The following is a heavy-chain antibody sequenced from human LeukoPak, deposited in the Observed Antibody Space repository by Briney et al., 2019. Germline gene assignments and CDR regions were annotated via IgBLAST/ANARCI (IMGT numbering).Heavy chain of an antibody. Sequence: GGSLRLSCAASGFTFSTYSMNWVRQAPGKGLEWVSYTSSGGSTTHDADSVKGRFTISRDNAKNSLYLQMNSLRAEDTAVYYCARDPAGAGIYYDYWGQGTLVTVSS. CDR2: TSSGGSTT. CDR1: GFTFSTYS. D-gene: IGHD6-19*01. J-gene: IGHJ4*02. V-gene: IGHV3-48*01. CDR3: ARDPAGAGIYYDY.